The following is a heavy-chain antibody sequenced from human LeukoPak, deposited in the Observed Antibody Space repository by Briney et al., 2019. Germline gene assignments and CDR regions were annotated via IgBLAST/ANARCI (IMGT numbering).Heavy chain of an antibody. CDR2: IIPILGIA. CDR1: GGTFSSYA. V-gene: IGHV1-69*04. Sequence: RASVKVSCKASGGTFSSYAISWVRQAPGQGLEWMGRIIPILGIANYAQTFQGRVTITADKSTSTAYMELSSLRSEDTAVYYCAREESTSGWLVGGPFDPWGQGTLVTVSS. D-gene: IGHD5-12*01. J-gene: IGHJ5*02. CDR3: AREESTSGWLVGGPFDP.